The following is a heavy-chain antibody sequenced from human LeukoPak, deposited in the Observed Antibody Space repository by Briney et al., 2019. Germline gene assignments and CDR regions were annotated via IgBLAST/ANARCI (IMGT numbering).Heavy chain of an antibody. Sequence: VKVSCKASGYTFTGYYIHWVRQAPGQGLEWMGWINPKSGGTNYGQKFQGRVTMTRDTSISTASMELSRLTSDDTAVYYCARIVLGKPYYHGSGSYPDYWGQGTLVTVSS. J-gene: IGHJ4*02. CDR1: GYTFTGYY. CDR3: ARIVLGKPYYHGSGSYPDY. CDR2: INPKSGGT. D-gene: IGHD3-10*01. V-gene: IGHV1-2*02.